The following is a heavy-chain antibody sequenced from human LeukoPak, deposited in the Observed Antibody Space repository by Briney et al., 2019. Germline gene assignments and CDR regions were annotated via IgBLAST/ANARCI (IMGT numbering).Heavy chain of an antibody. CDR2: IKQDGSEK. D-gene: IGHD5-24*01. Sequence: PGGSLRLSCAASGFTFSSYWMSWVRQAPGKGLEWVANIKQDGSEKYYVDSVKGRFTISRDNAKNSLYLQMNSLRAEDTAVYYCARDRDGYNSEFDYWGQGTLVTVSS. CDR3: ARDRDGYNSEFDY. CDR1: GFTFSSYW. J-gene: IGHJ4*02. V-gene: IGHV3-7*01.